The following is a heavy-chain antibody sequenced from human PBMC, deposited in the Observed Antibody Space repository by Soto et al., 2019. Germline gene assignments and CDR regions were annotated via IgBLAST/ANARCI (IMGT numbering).Heavy chain of an antibody. J-gene: IGHJ6*02. V-gene: IGHV1-18*01. CDR3: AMVDNYVTPTPQDV. CDR2: ISPYTGDT. CDR1: GYIFVNYG. D-gene: IGHD3-16*01. Sequence: QVQLVQSGDEMKKPGASVRVSCKASGYIFVNYGIAWVRQAPGQGLEWMGWISPYTGDTHSASKVQGRLTMTTDTSTSTAYMDLGSLTSDDTAVYYCAMVDNYVTPTPQDVWGQGNTVTV.